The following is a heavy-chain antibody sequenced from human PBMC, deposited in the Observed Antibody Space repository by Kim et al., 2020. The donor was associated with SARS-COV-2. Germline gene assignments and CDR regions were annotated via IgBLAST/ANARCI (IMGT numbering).Heavy chain of an antibody. D-gene: IGHD4-17*01. J-gene: IGHJ4*02. Sequence: SVKVSCKASGGTFSSYAISWVRQAPGQGLEWMGGIIPIFGTANYAQKFQGRVTITADESTSTAYMELSSLISEDTAVYYCARDSNGDYVLGGDWGQGTLVTVSS. V-gene: IGHV1-69*13. CDR1: GGTFSSYA. CDR2: IIPIFGTA. CDR3: ARDSNGDYVLGGD.